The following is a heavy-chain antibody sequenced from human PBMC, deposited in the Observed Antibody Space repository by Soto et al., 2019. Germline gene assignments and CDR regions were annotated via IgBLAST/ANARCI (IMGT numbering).Heavy chain of an antibody. CDR1: VDTFGSDS. CDR2: IIPMLEKP. J-gene: IGHJ5*02. V-gene: IGHV1-69*10. Sequence: SVKVTGKASVDTFGSDSINCVRQAPGQGLEWMGGIIPMLEKPNYAQTLQDRLTITADESAKAAYMELRNLRSEDTAVYFCARLRRGAFDPWGQGTPVTVSS. CDR3: ARLRRGAFDP.